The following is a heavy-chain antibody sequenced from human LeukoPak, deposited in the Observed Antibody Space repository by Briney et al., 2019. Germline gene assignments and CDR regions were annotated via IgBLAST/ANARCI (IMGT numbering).Heavy chain of an antibody. CDR1: GLSFSDNY. D-gene: IGHD2-2*03. CDR3: AKGSHGWTFDV. V-gene: IGHV3-11*01. J-gene: IGHJ4*02. Sequence: GGSLRLSCAASGLSFSDNYMGWLRQPPGRGLEWLSYINSGGSMTKYTASVQGRFTISRDNAKRSVFLQMNNLRANDTARYYCAKGSHGWTFDVWGQGSQVTVSS. CDR2: INSGGSMT.